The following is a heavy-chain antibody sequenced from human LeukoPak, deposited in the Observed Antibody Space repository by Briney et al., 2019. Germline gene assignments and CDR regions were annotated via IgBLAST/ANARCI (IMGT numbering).Heavy chain of an antibody. CDR1: GGSISTYY. D-gene: IGHD1-26*01. J-gene: IGHJ4*02. Sequence: SETLSLTCTVSGGSISTYYWSWIRQPPGKGLEWIGYIYYSGSTDYNPSLKSRVTISVETSKNQFSLKLSSVTAADTAVYYCARVGSGSYYGGSFDYWGQGTLVTVSS. V-gene: IGHV4-59*08. CDR3: ARVGSGSYYGGSFDY. CDR2: IYYSGST.